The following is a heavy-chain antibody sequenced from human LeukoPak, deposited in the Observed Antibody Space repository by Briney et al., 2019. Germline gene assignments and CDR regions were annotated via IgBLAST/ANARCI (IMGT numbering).Heavy chain of an antibody. J-gene: IGHJ6*03. D-gene: IGHD3-22*01. V-gene: IGHV4-34*01. Sequence: SETLSLTCAVYGGSFSGYYWSWIRQPPGKGLEWIGEINHSGSTNYSPSLKSRVTISVDTSKNQFSLKLSSVTAADTAVYFCARALYYYESSGYSDYYHYYMDVWGKGTTVTISS. CDR3: ARALYYYESSGYSDYYHYYMDV. CDR1: GGSFSGYY. CDR2: INHSGST.